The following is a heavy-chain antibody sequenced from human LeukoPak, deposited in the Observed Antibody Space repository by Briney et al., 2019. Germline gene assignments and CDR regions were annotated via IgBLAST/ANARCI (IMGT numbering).Heavy chain of an antibody. Sequence: SETLSLTCTVSGGSISSGDYYWSWIRQPPGKGLEWIGYIYYSGSTYYNPSLKSRVTISVDTSKNQFSLKLSSVTAADTAVYYCARETGFSSGYSTFYWYFDLWGRGTLVTVSS. V-gene: IGHV4-30-4*08. D-gene: IGHD3-22*01. CDR3: ARETGFSSGYSTFYWYFDL. CDR2: IYYSGST. CDR1: GGSISSGDYY. J-gene: IGHJ2*01.